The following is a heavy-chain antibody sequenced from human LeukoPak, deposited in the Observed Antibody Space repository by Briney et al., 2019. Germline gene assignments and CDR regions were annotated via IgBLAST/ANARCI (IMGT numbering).Heavy chain of an antibody. CDR1: GYSFTSYW. CDR2: IYPGDSDT. CDR3: ARTGDCSSTSCYSLDY. D-gene: IGHD2-2*02. Sequence: ESLKISCKGSGYSFTSYWIGWVRQMPGKGLEWMGIIYPGDSDTRYSPSFQGQVTISADKSISTAYLQWSSLKASDTAMYYCARTGDCSSTSCYSLDYWGQGTLVTVSS. V-gene: IGHV5-51*01. J-gene: IGHJ4*02.